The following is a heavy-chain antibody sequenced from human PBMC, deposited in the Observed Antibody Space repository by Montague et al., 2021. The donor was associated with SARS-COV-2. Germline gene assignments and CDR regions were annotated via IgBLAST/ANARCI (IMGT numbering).Heavy chain of an antibody. V-gene: IGHV2-5*01. CDR1: GFSLSTPNVG. D-gene: IGHD3-9*01. CDR3: AHLIRYYDIFTGIPFDD. Sequence: PALVKPTQTLTLTCTFSGFSLSTPNVGVAWIRQPPGKALEWLAVIYSNGDKRYSPSLQWRLTITKDTSRNQVVVSLTNVDPLDTATYYCAHLIRYYDIFTGIPFDDWGQGTQVTVSS. CDR2: IYSNGDK. J-gene: IGHJ4*02.